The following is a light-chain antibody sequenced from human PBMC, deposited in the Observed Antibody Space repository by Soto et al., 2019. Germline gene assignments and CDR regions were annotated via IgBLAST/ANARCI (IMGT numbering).Light chain of an antibody. V-gene: IGLV1-40*01. CDR1: SSNIGAGYD. CDR2: GNS. Sequence: QSLLTQPPSVSGAPGQRVTISCTGSSSNIGAGYDVHWYQQLPGTAPKLLIYGNSNRPSGVPDRFSGSKSGTSASLAITGLHAEDEADYYCQSYDSSLSVVFGGGTKLTVL. J-gene: IGLJ2*01. CDR3: QSYDSSLSVV.